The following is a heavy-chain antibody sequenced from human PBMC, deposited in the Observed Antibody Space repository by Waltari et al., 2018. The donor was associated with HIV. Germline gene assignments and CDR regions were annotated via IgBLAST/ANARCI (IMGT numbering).Heavy chain of an antibody. D-gene: IGHD3-10*01. V-gene: IGHV4-4*02. CDR2: IYHSGST. CDR1: GGSISISNW. Sequence: QVQLQESGPGLVKPSGTLSLTCAVPGGSISISNWWSWVRQPPGKGLEWIGEIYHSGSTTSTPSLQSRVPIAVDKSKTQFSLKLSSVTAADTAVYYCARKAERRGTYGAFDIWGQGTMVTVSS. J-gene: IGHJ3*02. CDR3: ARKAERRGTYGAFDI.